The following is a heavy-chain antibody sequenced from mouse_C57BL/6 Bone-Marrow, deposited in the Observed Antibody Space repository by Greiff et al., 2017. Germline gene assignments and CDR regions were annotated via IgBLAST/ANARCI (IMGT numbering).Heavy chain of an antibody. CDR1: GFTFTDYY. V-gene: IGHV7-3*01. Sequence: EVQLVESGGGLVQPGGSLSLSCAASGFTFTDYYMSWVRQPPGKALEWLGFIRNKANGYTTEYSASVKGRFTISRDNSQSILYLQMNALRAEDSATYYWARYIPLFYYYGGYFDVWGTGTTVTVSS. CDR3: ARYIPLFYYYGGYFDV. CDR2: IRNKANGYTT. D-gene: IGHD1-1*01. J-gene: IGHJ1*03.